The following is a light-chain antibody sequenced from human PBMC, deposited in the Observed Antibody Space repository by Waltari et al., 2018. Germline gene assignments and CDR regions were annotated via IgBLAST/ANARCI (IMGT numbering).Light chain of an antibody. Sequence: IVLTPSPVTLSLSPGGRATLSCRASQSVGTYLAWYQQKPGQAPRLLIYGAYSRAAGIPDRFSGSGYGTDFSLTISRLEPEDFAVYFCQHHLRLPTTFGQGTKVEIK. CDR2: GAY. J-gene: IGKJ1*01. V-gene: IGKV3-20*01. CDR3: QHHLRLPTT. CDR1: QSVGTY.